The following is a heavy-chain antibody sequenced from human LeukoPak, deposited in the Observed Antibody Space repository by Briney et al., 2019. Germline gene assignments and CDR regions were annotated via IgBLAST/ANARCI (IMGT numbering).Heavy chain of an antibody. J-gene: IGHJ4*02. D-gene: IGHD2-8*02. CDR3: ASRYSTGLHFDF. CDR1: GDSISNSNYY. Sequence: PSETVFLTCTVSGDSISNSNYYWGWIRQPPGKGLEWIGTIYYSGTTYYNPSLKSRVAISVDTSRNQFSLRLNSITAADTAVYYCASRYSTGLHFDFWGQGTLVPVSS. V-gene: IGHV4-39*07. CDR2: IYYSGTT.